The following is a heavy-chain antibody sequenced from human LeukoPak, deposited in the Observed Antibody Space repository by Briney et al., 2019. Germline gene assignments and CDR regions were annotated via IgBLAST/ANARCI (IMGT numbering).Heavy chain of an antibody. D-gene: IGHD2-2*01. J-gene: IGHJ3*02. CDR1: GYTFANYG. Sequence: SVXVXCKASGYTFANYGISWVRQAPGQGLEWMXWISAYNGNTNYAQKFQGRVTMTTDTSTSTAYMELRSLRSDDTGVYYCARDRCSSTSCYLLAPLGNSPDAFDIWCQGTMVTVSS. CDR2: ISAYNGNT. V-gene: IGHV1-18*01. CDR3: ARDRCSSTSCYLLAPLGNSPDAFDI.